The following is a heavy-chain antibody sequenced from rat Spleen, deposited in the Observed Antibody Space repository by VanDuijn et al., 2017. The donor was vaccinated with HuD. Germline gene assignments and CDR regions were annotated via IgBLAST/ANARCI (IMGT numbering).Heavy chain of an antibody. CDR2: IIYDGSST. D-gene: IGHD1-1*01. CDR1: GFTFSDYA. J-gene: IGHJ2*01. CDR3: ARHRLTTVTLDY. Sequence: EVQLVESGGGLVQPGRSLKLSCAASGFTFSDYAMAWVRQAPKKGLEWVATIIYDGSSTYYRDSVKGRFTISRDNAKSTLYLQMDSLRSEDTATYYCARHRLTTVTLDYWGQGVMVTVSS. V-gene: IGHV5-17*01.